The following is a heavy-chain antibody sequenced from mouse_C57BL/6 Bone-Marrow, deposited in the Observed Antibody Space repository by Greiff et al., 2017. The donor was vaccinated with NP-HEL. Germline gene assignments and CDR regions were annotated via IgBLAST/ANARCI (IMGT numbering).Heavy chain of an antibody. V-gene: IGHV5-6*01. D-gene: IGHD2-3*01. CDR1: GFTFSSYG. Sequence: EVKVVESGGDLVKPGGSLKLSCAASGFTFSSYGMSWVRQTPDKRLEWVATISSGGSYTYYPDSVKGRCTISRDNAKNTLYLQMSSLKSEDTAMYYCARQDGADWGQGTLVTVSA. CDR3: ARQDGAD. CDR2: ISSGGSYT. J-gene: IGHJ3*01.